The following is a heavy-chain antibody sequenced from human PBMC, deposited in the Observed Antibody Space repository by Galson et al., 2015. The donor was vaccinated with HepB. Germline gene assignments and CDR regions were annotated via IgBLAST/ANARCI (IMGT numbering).Heavy chain of an antibody. CDR1: GFTFSSYA. Sequence: SLRLSCAASGFTFSSYAMHWVRQAPGKGLEWVAVISYDGSNKYYADSVKGRFTISRDNSKNTLYLQMNSLRAEDTAVYYCARDGGVVVVTATHFDYWGQGTLVTVSS. D-gene: IGHD2-21*02. CDR3: ARDGGVVVVTATHFDY. J-gene: IGHJ4*02. V-gene: IGHV3-30-3*01. CDR2: ISYDGSNK.